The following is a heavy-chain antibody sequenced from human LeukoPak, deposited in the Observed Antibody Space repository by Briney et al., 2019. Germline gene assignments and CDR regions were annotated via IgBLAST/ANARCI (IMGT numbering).Heavy chain of an antibody. CDR3: ARRSYRGVIGVYYYYYMDV. CDR1: GFSFNTYW. D-gene: IGHD3-16*02. V-gene: IGHV3-7*01. J-gene: IGHJ6*03. CDR2: IKQDGSEK. Sequence: GGSLRLSCVASGFSFNTYWMSWVRQAPGKGLEWVANIKQDGSEKYYVDSVKGRFTISRDNAKNSVYLQMNRLRVEDTAVYYCARRSYRGVIGVYYYYYMDVLGKGTPVTVSS.